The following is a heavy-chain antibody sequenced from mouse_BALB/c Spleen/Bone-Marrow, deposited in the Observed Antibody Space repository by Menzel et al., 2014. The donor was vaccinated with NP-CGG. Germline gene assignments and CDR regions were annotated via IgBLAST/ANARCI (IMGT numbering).Heavy chain of an antibody. J-gene: IGHJ4*01. V-gene: IGHV1S81*02. CDR2: INPSNGGT. CDR3: TRGRRDAMDY. CDR1: GYTFTSYY. Sequence: VQLQQSGAELVKPGASVKLSCKASGYTFTSYYTYWVKQRPGQGLEWIGEINPSNGGTNFNEKFKSKATLTVDKSSSTAYMQLSSLTSEDSAVYYCTRGRRDAMDYWGQGTSVTVSP.